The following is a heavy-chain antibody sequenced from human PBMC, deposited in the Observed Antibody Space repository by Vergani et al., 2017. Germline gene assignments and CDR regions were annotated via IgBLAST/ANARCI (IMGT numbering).Heavy chain of an antibody. D-gene: IGHD3-22*01. CDR2: IYPGDSDT. CDR3: ARQVYYDSSGYFDYYYYMDV. V-gene: IGHV5-51*01. Sequence: EVQLVQSGAEVKKPGESLKISCTGSGYSFTSYWIGWVRQMPGKGLEWMGIIYPGDSDTRYSPAFQGQVTISADKSISTAYLQWSSLKASDTAMYYCARQVYYDSSGYFDYYYYMDVWGKGTTVTVSS. J-gene: IGHJ6*03. CDR1: GYSFTSYW.